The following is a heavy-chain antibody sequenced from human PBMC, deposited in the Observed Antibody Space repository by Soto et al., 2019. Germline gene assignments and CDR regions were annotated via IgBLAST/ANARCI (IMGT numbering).Heavy chain of an antibody. CDR3: ARGVANQAAADENWFDP. J-gene: IGHJ5*02. D-gene: IGHD6-13*01. CDR2: INHSGST. V-gene: IGHV4-34*01. CDR1: GGSFSDYY. Sequence: SETLSLTCAVYGGSFSDYYWSLIRQSPGKGLEWIGEINHSGSTNYNPSLKSRVTMSVDTSKNQFSLKLSSVTAADTSVYYCARGVANQAAADENWFDPWGQGTLVTVSS.